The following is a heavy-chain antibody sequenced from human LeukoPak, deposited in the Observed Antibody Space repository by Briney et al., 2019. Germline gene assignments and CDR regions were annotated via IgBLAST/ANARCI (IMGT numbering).Heavy chain of an antibody. D-gene: IGHD4-17*01. CDR3: ARVSTEGATVTPMDV. J-gene: IGHJ6*02. V-gene: IGHV3-30-3*01. CDR2: ISYDGSNK. Sequence: GGSLRLSCAASGFTFRSYAMHWVRQAPGKGLEWVAVISYDGSNKYYADSVKGRFTVSRDNSKNTLYLQMNSLRAEDTAVYYCARVSTEGATVTPMDVWGHGTTVTVSS. CDR1: GFTFRSYA.